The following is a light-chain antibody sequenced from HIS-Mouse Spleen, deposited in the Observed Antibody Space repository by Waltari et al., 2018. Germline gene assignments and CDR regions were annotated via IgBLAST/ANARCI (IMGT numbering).Light chain of an antibody. CDR2: GKN. CDR1: SPRSYY. Sequence: SSELTQDPAVSVALGQTVRRTCQGDSPRSYYASWYQQKPGQAPVIFINGKNNRPSGVPDRFSGCSSGNTASLTITGAQAEDDADYYCNSRDSSGNHWVFGGGTKLTVL. V-gene: IGLV3-19*01. J-gene: IGLJ3*02. CDR3: NSRDSSGNHWV.